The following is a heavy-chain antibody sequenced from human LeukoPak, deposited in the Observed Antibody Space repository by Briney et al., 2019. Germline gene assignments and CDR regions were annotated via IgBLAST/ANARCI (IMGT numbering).Heavy chain of an antibody. Sequence: GGSLRLSCAASGFTFNNYEMNWVRQAPGKGLEWVSYISSSATTIYYADSVKGRFTISRDNAKNSLYLQMNSLRAEDTAVYYCARDLIVGATGAFDIWGQGTMVTVSS. V-gene: IGHV3-48*03. CDR1: GFTFNNYE. D-gene: IGHD1-26*01. CDR2: ISSSATTI. J-gene: IGHJ3*02. CDR3: ARDLIVGATGAFDI.